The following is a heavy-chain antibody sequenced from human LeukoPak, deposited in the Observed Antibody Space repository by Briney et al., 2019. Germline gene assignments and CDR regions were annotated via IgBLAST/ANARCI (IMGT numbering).Heavy chain of an antibody. V-gene: IGHV3-30*19. J-gene: IGHJ4*02. D-gene: IGHD3-22*01. CDR1: GFTFSSYG. CDR3: ASASWMIVGGGY. Sequence: HSGGSLRLSCAASGFTFSSYGMNWVRQAPGKGLEWVAVISYDGSNKYYADSVKGRFTISRDNSKNTLYLQMNSLRAEDTAVYYCASASWMIVGGGYWGQGTLVTVSS. CDR2: ISYDGSNK.